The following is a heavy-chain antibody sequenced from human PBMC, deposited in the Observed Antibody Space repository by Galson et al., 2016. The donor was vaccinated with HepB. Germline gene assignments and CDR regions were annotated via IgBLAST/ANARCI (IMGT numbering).Heavy chain of an antibody. CDR2: ISYDGNNK. J-gene: IGHJ6*02. CDR1: GFTFSSYA. CDR3: ARDRYCSGGSCYSYYYGMDV. Sequence: SLRLSCAASGFTFSSYAMHWVRQAPGKGLEWVAVISYDGNNKYYADSVKGRFTISRDNSKNTLYLQMNSLRVEDTAVYFCARDRYCSGGSCYSYYYGMDVWGPGTTVTVSS. V-gene: IGHV3-30-3*01. D-gene: IGHD2-15*01.